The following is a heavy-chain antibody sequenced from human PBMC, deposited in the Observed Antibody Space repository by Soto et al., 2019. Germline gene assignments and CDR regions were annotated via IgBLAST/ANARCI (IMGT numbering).Heavy chain of an antibody. J-gene: IGHJ3*02. Sequence: VQLLESGGGLVQPGGSLRLSCAASGFTFSSYAMSWVRQAPGKGLEWVSAISGSGGSTYYADSVKGRFTISRDNSESTLYLQMNSLRAEDTAVYYCAKSDYVWGAFDIWGQGTMVTVSS. CDR2: ISGSGGST. D-gene: IGHD3-16*01. CDR3: AKSDYVWGAFDI. V-gene: IGHV3-23*01. CDR1: GFTFSSYA.